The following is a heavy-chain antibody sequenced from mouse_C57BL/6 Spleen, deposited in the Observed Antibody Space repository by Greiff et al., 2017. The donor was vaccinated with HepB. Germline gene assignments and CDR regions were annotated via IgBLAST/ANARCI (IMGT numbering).Heavy chain of an antibody. Sequence: EVQVVESGGGLVQPKGSLKLSCAASGFSFNTYAMNWVRQAPGKGLEWVARIRSKSNNYATYYADSVKDRFTISRDDSESMLYLQMNNLKTEDTAMYYCVRGGTLSYAMDYWGQGTSVTVSS. CDR3: VRGGTLSYAMDY. J-gene: IGHJ4*01. CDR2: IRSKSNNYAT. V-gene: IGHV10-1*01. CDR1: GFSFNTYA. D-gene: IGHD3-3*01.